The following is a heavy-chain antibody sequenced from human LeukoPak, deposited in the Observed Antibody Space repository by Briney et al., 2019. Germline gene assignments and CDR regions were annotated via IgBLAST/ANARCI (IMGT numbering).Heavy chain of an antibody. J-gene: IGHJ4*02. Sequence: PGGSLRLSCAASGFTFSSYALSWVRQAPRKGLEWVSAISGSGGSTYYADSVKGRFTISRDSSKNTLYLQMNSLRAEDTAVYYCAKARRSACSSTSCYPFDYWGQGTLVTVSS. CDR3: AKARRSACSSTSCYPFDY. CDR2: ISGSGGST. V-gene: IGHV3-23*01. D-gene: IGHD2-2*01. CDR1: GFTFSSYA.